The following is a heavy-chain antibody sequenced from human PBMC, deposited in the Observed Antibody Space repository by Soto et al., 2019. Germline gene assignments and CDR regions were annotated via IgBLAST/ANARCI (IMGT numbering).Heavy chain of an antibody. J-gene: IGHJ4*02. Sequence: GESLKISFKGSGYNVTTYWIGLVRQMPGKVMEWMAIIYPDDSDSRCSPSFQGQVTISADKSISTAYLQWSSLKASDNDIYYCVATYGDYLDYWGQGTLVTVSS. CDR3: VATYGDYLDY. V-gene: IGHV5-51*01. CDR2: IYPDDSDS. D-gene: IGHD4-17*01. CDR1: GYNVTTYW.